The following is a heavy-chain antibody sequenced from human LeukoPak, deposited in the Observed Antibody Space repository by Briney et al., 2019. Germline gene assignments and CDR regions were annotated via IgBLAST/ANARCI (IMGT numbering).Heavy chain of an antibody. J-gene: IGHJ4*02. CDR1: GFTFSSYS. CDR3: AKREYYYDSSGPGIDY. V-gene: IGHV3-23*01. Sequence: LAGGSLRLSCAASGFTFSSYSMNWVRQAPGKGLEWVSAISGSGGSTYYADSVKGRFTISRDNSKNTLYLQMNSLRAEDTAVYYCAKREYYYDSSGPGIDYWGQGTLVTVSS. CDR2: ISGSGGST. D-gene: IGHD3-22*01.